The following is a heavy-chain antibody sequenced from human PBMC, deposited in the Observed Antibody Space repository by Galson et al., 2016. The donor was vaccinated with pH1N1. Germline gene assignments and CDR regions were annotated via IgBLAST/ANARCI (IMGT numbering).Heavy chain of an antibody. V-gene: IGHV3-74*01. Sequence: SLRLSCAASGFTFSTYWMHWVRQAPGKGLVWVSRINSDGVGTSYADSVKGRFTISRDNAKNTLYLQMNTLRAEDTAVYYCSRGGGSSGPPNHAFDIWGQGTVVTVSS. J-gene: IGHJ3*02. CDR2: INSDGVGT. CDR3: SRGGGSSGPPNHAFDI. D-gene: IGHD1-26*01. CDR1: GFTFSTYW.